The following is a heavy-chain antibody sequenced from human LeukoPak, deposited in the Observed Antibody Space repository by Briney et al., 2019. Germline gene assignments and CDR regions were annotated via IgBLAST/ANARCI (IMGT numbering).Heavy chain of an antibody. CDR1: EFTFSTYS. CDR3: ARDLGGSYLGDYYYYMDV. J-gene: IGHJ6*03. D-gene: IGHD1-26*01. Sequence: GGSLRLSCAASEFTFSTYSMNWVRQAPGKGLEWVSSVSSTSSYIYYADSVKGRFTISRDNAKSSLYLQMNSLRAEDTAVYFCARDLGGSYLGDYYYYMDVWGKGTTVTVAS. CDR2: VSSTSSYI. V-gene: IGHV3-21*01.